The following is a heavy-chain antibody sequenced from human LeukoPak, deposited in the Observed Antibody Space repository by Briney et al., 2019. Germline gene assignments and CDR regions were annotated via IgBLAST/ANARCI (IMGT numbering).Heavy chain of an antibody. V-gene: IGHV1-2*02. CDR2: INPNSGGT. J-gene: IGHJ4*02. CDR1: GYTFTGYY. Sequence: ASVKVSCKASGYTFTGYYMHWVRQAPGQGLEWMGWINPNSGGTNYAQKFQGRVTMTRDTSISIAYMELSRLRSDDTAVYYCARDLGSGWSADYWGQGTLVTVSS. CDR3: ARDLGSGWSADY. D-gene: IGHD6-19*01.